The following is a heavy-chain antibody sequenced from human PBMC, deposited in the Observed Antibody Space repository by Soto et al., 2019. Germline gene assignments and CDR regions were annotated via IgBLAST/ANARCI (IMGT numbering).Heavy chain of an antibody. D-gene: IGHD6-6*01. CDR1: GFTFSSYA. Sequence: GGSLRLSCAASGFTFSSYAMSWVRQAPGKGLEWVSAISGSGGSTYYADSVKGRFTISRDNSKNTLYLQMNSLRAEDTAVYYCAKDPVQYSSSSSEDFQHWGQGTLVTVSS. V-gene: IGHV3-23*01. CDR2: ISGSGGST. CDR3: AKDPVQYSSSSSEDFQH. J-gene: IGHJ1*01.